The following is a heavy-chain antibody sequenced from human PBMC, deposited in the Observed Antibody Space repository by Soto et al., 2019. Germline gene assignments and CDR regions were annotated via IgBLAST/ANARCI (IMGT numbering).Heavy chain of an antibody. CDR1: GFTFDDYT. Sequence: GGSLRLSCAASGFTFDDYTMHWVRQAPGKGLEWVSLISWDGGSTYYADSVKGRFTISRDNSKNSLYLQMNSLRTEDTALYYCANIAAADGMDVWGQGTTVTVSS. CDR2: ISWDGGST. CDR3: ANIAAADGMDV. J-gene: IGHJ6*02. V-gene: IGHV3-43*01. D-gene: IGHD6-13*01.